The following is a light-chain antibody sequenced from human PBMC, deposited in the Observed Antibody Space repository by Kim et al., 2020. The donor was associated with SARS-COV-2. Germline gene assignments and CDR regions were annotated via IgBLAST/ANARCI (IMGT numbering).Light chain of an antibody. CDR1: QAVIDH. Sequence: EIVLTQSPATLSLSPGERATLSCRASQAVIDHLAWYQQKLGQAPRLLIYEASNRATGIPARFSGTGSGTDFTLTISSLEPEDSAVYYCQQRNNWPITYGQGKRLEIK. CDR2: EAS. CDR3: QQRNNWPIT. J-gene: IGKJ5*01. V-gene: IGKV3-11*01.